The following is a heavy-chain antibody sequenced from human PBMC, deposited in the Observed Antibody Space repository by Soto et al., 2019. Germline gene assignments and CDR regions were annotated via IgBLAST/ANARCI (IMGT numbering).Heavy chain of an antibody. CDR1: GFTFSSYS. Sequence: GESLKISCAASGFTFSSYSMNWVRQAPGKGLEWVSSISSSSSYIYYADSVKGRFTISRDNAKNSLYLQMNSLRAEDTAVYYCARDNSLYSSGWYKGAFDIWGQGTMVTVSS. D-gene: IGHD6-19*01. V-gene: IGHV3-21*01. CDR2: ISSSSSYI. CDR3: ARDNSLYSSGWYKGAFDI. J-gene: IGHJ3*02.